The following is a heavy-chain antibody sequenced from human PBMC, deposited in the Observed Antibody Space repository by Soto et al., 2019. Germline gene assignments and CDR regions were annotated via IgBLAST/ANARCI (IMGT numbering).Heavy chain of an antibody. J-gene: IGHJ4*02. CDR3: ARLLYGSGEYYFDY. CDR2: IYHSGST. Sequence: PSETLSLTCAVSGGSISSGGYSWSWIRQPPGKGLEWIGYIYHSGSTYYSPSLKSRVTISVDRSKNQFSLKLSSVTAADTAVYYCARLLYGSGEYYFDYWGQGTLVTVSS. D-gene: IGHD3-10*01. CDR1: GGSISSGGYS. V-gene: IGHV4-30-2*01.